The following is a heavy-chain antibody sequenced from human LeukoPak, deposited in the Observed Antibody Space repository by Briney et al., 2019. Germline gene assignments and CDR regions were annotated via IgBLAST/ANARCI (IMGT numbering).Heavy chain of an antibody. J-gene: IGHJ4*02. Sequence: GGSLRLSCAASGFTFSSYWMRWVRQAPGKGLEWVANIKQGGSEKYYVDSVKGRFTISRDNAENSLYLQMNSLRAEDTAVYYCARDGYVSGSHDYWGQGTLVTVSS. D-gene: IGHD3-10*01. CDR2: IKQGGSEK. CDR3: ARDGYVSGSHDY. V-gene: IGHV3-7*01. CDR1: GFTFSSYW.